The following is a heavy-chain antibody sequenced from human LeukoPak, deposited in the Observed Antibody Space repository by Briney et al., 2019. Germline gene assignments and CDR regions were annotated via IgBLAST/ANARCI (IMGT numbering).Heavy chain of an antibody. V-gene: IGHV4-61*05. CDR1: GGSTSSSTYY. CDR2: IYHNGNT. J-gene: IGHJ6*03. CDR3: ARGKGRCSSTSCYSGIHGYYYYMDV. D-gene: IGHD2-2*01. Sequence: SETLSLTCTVSGGSTSSSTYYWSWIRQPPGKGLEWIGYIYHNGNTNYNPSLKSRVTLSVDTSKNQFSLKLSSVTAADTAVYYCARGKGRCSSTSCYSGIHGYYYYMDVWGKGTTVTVSS.